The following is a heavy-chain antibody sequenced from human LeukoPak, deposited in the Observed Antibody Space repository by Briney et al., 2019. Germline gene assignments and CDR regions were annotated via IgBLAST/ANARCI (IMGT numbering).Heavy chain of an antibody. V-gene: IGHV4-59*11. D-gene: IGHD4-11*01. CDR2: IYYSGST. CDR1: GGSISSHY. CDR3: ARAWGYSNFHFDY. J-gene: IGHJ4*02. Sequence: SETLSLTCTVSGGSISSHYWSWIRQPPGKGLEWIGYIYYSGSTNYNPSLKGRVTISVDTSKNQFSLKLSSVTAADTAVYYCARAWGYSNFHFDYWGQGTLVTVSS.